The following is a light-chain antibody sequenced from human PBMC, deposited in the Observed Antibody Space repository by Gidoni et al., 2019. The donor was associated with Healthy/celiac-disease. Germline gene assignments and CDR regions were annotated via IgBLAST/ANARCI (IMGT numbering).Light chain of an antibody. Sequence: EIVMTQSPAPLSVSPGERATLSCRASQSVNSNLAWYQQKPGQAPRLLIYGASTRATGIPARFSGSGSGTEFTLTISSLQSEDFAVYYCQQYNNWPYTFGQXTKLEIK. CDR2: GAS. CDR3: QQYNNWPYT. CDR1: QSVNSN. V-gene: IGKV3-15*01. J-gene: IGKJ2*01.